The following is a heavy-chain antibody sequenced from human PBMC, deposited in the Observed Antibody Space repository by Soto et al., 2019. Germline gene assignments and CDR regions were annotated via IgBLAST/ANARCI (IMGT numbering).Heavy chain of an antibody. CDR3: ARDSILPPAIGWFDP. CDR1: GGSMSNYY. Sequence: SETLSLTCTVSGGSMSNYYWSWIRQPPGKGLEWIGYIYYSGSTNYNPSLKSRVTISLDTSKKQFSLKLNSVTAADTAVYYCARDSILPPAIGWFDPLGQGTLVTVSS. D-gene: IGHD2-2*02. CDR2: IYYSGST. J-gene: IGHJ5*02. V-gene: IGHV4-59*01.